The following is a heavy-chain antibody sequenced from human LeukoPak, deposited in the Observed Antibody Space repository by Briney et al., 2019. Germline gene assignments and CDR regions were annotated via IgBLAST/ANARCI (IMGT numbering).Heavy chain of an antibody. V-gene: IGHV1-24*01. CDR2: FDPEDGET. CDR3: ATGGYRSSTSCYSWFDP. Sequence: ASVKVSCKVSGYTLTELSMHWVRQAPGKGLEWMGGFDPEDGETIYAQKFQGRVTMTEDTSTDTAYMELSSLRSEDTAVYYCATGGYRSSTSCYSWFDPWGQGTLVTVSS. CDR1: GYTLTELS. J-gene: IGHJ5*02. D-gene: IGHD2-2*01.